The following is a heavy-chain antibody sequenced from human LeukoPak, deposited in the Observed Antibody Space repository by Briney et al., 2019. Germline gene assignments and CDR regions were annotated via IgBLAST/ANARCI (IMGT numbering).Heavy chain of an antibody. CDR1: GYTFTSYG. CDR3: ARDRDRSGSQSY. J-gene: IGHJ4*02. CDR2: ISANNGNTKYNT. Sequence: ASVKASFKASGYTFTSYGISWVRQAPGQGLEWMGWISANNGNTKYNTKYAQNLQGRVTMTTDISTSTAYMELRTLRSDDTAVYYCARDRDRSGSQSYWGQGTLVTVSS. D-gene: IGHD1-26*01. V-gene: IGHV1-18*01.